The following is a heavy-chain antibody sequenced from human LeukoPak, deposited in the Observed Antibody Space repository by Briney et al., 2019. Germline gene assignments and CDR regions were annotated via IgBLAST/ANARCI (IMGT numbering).Heavy chain of an antibody. J-gene: IGHJ4*02. CDR2: FDPGDGET. CDR1: GYTLTELS. Sequence: ASVKVSCKVSGYTLTELSMHWVRQAPGKGLEWMGGFDPGDGETIYAQKFQGRVTMTEDTSTDTAYMELSSLRSEDTAVYYCATGYYDSSGYPTYYFDYWGQGTLVTVSS. D-gene: IGHD3-22*01. V-gene: IGHV1-24*01. CDR3: ATGYYDSSGYPTYYFDY.